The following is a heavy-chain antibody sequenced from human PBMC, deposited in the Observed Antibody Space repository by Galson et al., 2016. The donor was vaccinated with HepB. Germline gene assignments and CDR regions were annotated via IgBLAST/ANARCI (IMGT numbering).Heavy chain of an antibody. V-gene: IGHV3-7*03. CDR2: IRRDGSQK. CDR1: GFTFSTYW. J-gene: IGHJ3*02. Sequence: SLRLSCAASGFTFSTYWMTWVRQAPGKGLEWVANIRRDGSQKNYLDSVQGRFTISRDNAKNSLYLQMDSLRAEDTAVYYCARDESPRITSCGGGTWSDAFDSWGQGTMVTVSS. CDR3: ARDESPRITSCGGGTWSDAFDS. D-gene: IGHD3-3*01.